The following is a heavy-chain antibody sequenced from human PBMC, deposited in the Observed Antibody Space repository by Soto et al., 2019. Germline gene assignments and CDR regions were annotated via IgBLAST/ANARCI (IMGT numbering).Heavy chain of an antibody. CDR2: IGFAGDT. CDR3: VRGLPGGFDP. J-gene: IGHJ5*02. Sequence: PXVSLRLSCGASGFIFSNFDMHWVRQTTEKGLEWVSGIGFAGDTNYSGSVKGRFTISRENAKNSLFLQMNSLRVGDTAVYYCVRGLPGGFDPWGQGTLVTVSS. D-gene: IGHD3-10*01. V-gene: IGHV3-13*01. CDR1: GFIFSNFD.